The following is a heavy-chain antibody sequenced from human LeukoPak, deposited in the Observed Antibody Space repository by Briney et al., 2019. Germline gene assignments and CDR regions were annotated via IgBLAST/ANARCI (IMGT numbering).Heavy chain of an antibody. D-gene: IGHD1-26*01. V-gene: IGHV4-30-2*01. CDR3: ARSQPVGATIPY. Sequence: PSENLSLTCAVSGGSIISGGYSWSWIRQPPGKGLEWIGYIYHSGSTYYNPSLKSRVTISVDRSKNQFSLKLSSVTAADTAVYYCARSQPVGATIPYWGQGTLVTVSS. CDR2: IYHSGST. J-gene: IGHJ4*02. CDR1: GGSIISGGYS.